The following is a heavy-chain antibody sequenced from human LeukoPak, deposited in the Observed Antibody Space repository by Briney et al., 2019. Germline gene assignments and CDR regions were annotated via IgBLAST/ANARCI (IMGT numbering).Heavy chain of an antibody. CDR1: GGSISSYY. J-gene: IGHJ4*02. Sequence: SETLSLTCTVSGGSISSYYWSWIRQPPGKGLEWIGYIYYSGSTNYNPSLKSRVTISVDTSKNQFSLKPSSVTAADTAVYYCARGYYYDSSGYFPTFDYWGQGTLVTVSS. CDR3: ARGYYYDSSGYFPTFDY. CDR2: IYYSGST. D-gene: IGHD3-22*01. V-gene: IGHV4-59*01.